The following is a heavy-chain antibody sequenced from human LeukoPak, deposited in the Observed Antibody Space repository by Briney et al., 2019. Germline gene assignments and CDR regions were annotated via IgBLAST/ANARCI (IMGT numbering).Heavy chain of an antibody. D-gene: IGHD3-3*01. CDR1: GFTFSDFD. CDR2: ISYDENNK. Sequence: PGGSLRLSCAASGFTFSDFDLHWVRQAPGEGLEWVAVISYDENNKYYADSVKGRFTISRDNSKDTLYLQMNSLTPEDTAVYYCARDGGADWGQGTLVTVSS. CDR3: ARDGGAD. V-gene: IGHV3-30-3*01. J-gene: IGHJ4*02.